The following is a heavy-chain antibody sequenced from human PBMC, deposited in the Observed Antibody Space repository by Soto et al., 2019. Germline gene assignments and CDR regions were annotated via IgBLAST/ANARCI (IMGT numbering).Heavy chain of an antibody. CDR2: IKQDGSEK. CDR3: EVAFN. J-gene: IGHJ4*02. V-gene: IGHV3-7*01. CDR1: GITFSSYW. Sequence: GGSLRLSCAAAGITFSSYWMSWVRQAPGKGLEWVANIKQDGSEKYYVDSVKGRFTISRDNAKNSLYLQMNSLRAEDTAVYYCEVAFNWGQGTLVTVSS. D-gene: IGHD2-15*01.